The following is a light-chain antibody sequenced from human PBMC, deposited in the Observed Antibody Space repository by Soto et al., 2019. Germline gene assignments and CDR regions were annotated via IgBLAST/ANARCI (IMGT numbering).Light chain of an antibody. CDR3: QQSYSIPFT. V-gene: IGKV1-39*01. J-gene: IGKJ2*01. CDR1: QSISSF. Sequence: DIQITQSPSSLSAFVGDGVSITCRASQSISSFLNWYQQTPGKAPKLLISGASSLQSGVPPRFRGSGSGTDFTLTISSLQPEDSESYFCQQSYSIPFTFGQGTKVDIK. CDR2: GAS.